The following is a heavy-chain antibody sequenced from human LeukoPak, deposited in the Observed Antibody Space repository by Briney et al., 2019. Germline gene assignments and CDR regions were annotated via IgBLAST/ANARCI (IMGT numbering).Heavy chain of an antibody. V-gene: IGHV3-30*04. CDR3: ARGGKIALAGTRSPQYFQH. J-gene: IGHJ1*01. D-gene: IGHD6-19*01. CDR1: GFTFSNYA. Sequence: PGGSLRLSCAASGFTFSNYAMHWVRQAPGKGLEWVAFISYDGSNKYYADSVKGRFTISRDNSKNTLYLQMNSLRAEDTAVYYCARGGKIALAGTRSPQYFQHWGQGTLVTVSS. CDR2: ISYDGSNK.